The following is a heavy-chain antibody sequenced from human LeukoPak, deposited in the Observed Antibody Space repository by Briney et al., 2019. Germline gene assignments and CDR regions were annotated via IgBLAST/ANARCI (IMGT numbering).Heavy chain of an antibody. CDR1: EFTFGSYW. D-gene: IGHD2-21*02. CDR2: IKQDGRKE. J-gene: IGHJ3*01. CDR3: ARDTSPYCGDDCYFDAFDL. V-gene: IGHV3-7*03. Sequence: GALKLSLVAPEFTFGSYWMTGVRQGPGEGPEWVGNIKQDGRKEHYVDSVKGRFTISRDNAKNFLYLQMNSLRAEDTAVYFCARDTSPYCGDDCYFDAFDLWGQGTMVTVSS.